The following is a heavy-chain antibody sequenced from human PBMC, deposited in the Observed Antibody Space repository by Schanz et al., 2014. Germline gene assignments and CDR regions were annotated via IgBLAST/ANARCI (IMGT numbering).Heavy chain of an antibody. J-gene: IGHJ5*02. Sequence: VQLLESGGGLVEPGGSLRLSCAASGFSFSSYAMGWVRQAPGKGLEWVAFINSDGTKRFYADSVKSRFTISRDNSRNTLYLQMNSLRAEDTAVYYCARGRVLESWGQGTLVSVSS. CDR3: ARGRVLES. V-gene: IGHV3-33*08. CDR2: INSDGTKR. D-gene: IGHD1-1*01. CDR1: GFSFSSYA.